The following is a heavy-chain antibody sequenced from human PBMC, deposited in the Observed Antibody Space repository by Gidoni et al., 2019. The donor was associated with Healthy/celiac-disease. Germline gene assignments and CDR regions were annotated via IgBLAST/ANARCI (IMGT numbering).Heavy chain of an antibody. CDR1: GGSISSYY. CDR2: IYYSGST. J-gene: IGHJ4*02. V-gene: IGHV4-59*01. CDR3: ARGYGDYYFDY. Sequence: QVQLQESGPGLVKPSETLSLTCTVSGGSISSYYWRWIRQPPGKGLEWIGYIYYSGSTNYNPSLKSRVTISVDTSKNQFSLKLSSVTAADTAVYYCARGYGDYYFDYWGQGTLVTVSS. D-gene: IGHD4-17*01.